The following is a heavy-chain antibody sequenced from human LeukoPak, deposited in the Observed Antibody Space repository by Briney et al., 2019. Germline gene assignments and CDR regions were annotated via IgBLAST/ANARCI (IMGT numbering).Heavy chain of an antibody. Sequence: GGSLRLSCAASGFTFSSYAMSWVRQAPGKGLEWVSAISGSGGSTYYADSVKGRFTISRDNSKNTLYLQMNSLRAEDTAVYYCAKDIDRLGGTIFGVVTTPYGAFDIWGQGTMVTVSS. CDR3: AKDIDRLGGTIFGVVTTPYGAFDI. J-gene: IGHJ3*02. D-gene: IGHD3-3*01. V-gene: IGHV3-23*01. CDR1: GFTFSSYA. CDR2: ISGSGGST.